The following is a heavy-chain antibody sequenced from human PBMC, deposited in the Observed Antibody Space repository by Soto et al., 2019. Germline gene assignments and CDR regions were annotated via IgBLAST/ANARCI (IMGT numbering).Heavy chain of an antibody. D-gene: IGHD3-3*01. CDR2: INHSGST. V-gene: IGHV4-34*01. CDR1: VGSFSGYY. Sequence: SETLSLTCAFYVGSFSGYYWSWIRQPPGKGLEWIGEINHSGSTNYNPSLKSRVTISVDTSKNQFSLKLSSVTAAETAVYYCAREQYDFWSGYPDYYSYYGMELWGQGTTVIVS. CDR3: AREQYDFWSGYPDYYSYYGMEL. J-gene: IGHJ6*01.